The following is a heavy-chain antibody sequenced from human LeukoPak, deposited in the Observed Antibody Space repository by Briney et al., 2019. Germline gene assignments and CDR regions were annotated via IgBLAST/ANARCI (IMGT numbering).Heavy chain of an antibody. Sequence: SETLSLTCTVSGGSISSYYWSWIRQPAGKGLEWIGRIYTSGSTNYNPSLKSRVTMSVDTSKNQSSLKLSSVTAADTAVYYCARVRVGATTWGRDYYYYMDVWGQGTTVTVSS. J-gene: IGHJ6*03. D-gene: IGHD1-26*01. V-gene: IGHV4-4*07. CDR3: ARVRVGATTWGRDYYYYMDV. CDR1: GGSISSYY. CDR2: IYTSGST.